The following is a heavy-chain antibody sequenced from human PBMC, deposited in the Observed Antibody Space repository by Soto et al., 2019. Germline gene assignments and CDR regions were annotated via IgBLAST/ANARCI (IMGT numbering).Heavy chain of an antibody. D-gene: IGHD3-3*01. CDR2: ISAYNGNT. CDR3: ARALPNHITIFGVVEANNFDY. CDR1: GYTFTSYA. V-gene: IGHV1-18*01. Sequence: ASVKVSCKASGYTFTSYAISWVRQAPGQGLEWMGWISAYNGNTNYAQKLQGRVTMTTDTSTSTAYMELRSLRSDDTAVYYCARALPNHITIFGVVEANNFDYWGQGTLVTVSS. J-gene: IGHJ4*02.